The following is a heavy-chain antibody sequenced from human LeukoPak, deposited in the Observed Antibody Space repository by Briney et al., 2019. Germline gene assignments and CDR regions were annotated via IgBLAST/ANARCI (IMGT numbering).Heavy chain of an antibody. CDR3: ARDGPTAYFDY. D-gene: IGHD5-18*01. J-gene: IGHJ4*02. V-gene: IGHV3-7*01. Sequence: GGSLRLSCAAFGFTFNSCWMTWVRQAPGKGLEWVANIKEDGSEKYYVDSVKGRFTISRDNAKNSLYLQMNSLRAEDTAVYYCARDGPTAYFDYWGQGTLVTVSS. CDR1: GFTFNSCW. CDR2: IKEDGSEK.